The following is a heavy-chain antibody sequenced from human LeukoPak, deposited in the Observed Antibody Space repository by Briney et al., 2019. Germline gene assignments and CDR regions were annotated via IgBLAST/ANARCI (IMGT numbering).Heavy chain of an antibody. CDR1: GGTFSSYA. J-gene: IGHJ5*02. D-gene: IGHD5-12*01. Sequence: SVKVSCKASGGTFSSYAISWVRQAPGQGLEWMGGIIPIFGTANYAQKFQGRVTITTDESTSTAYMELSSLRSEDTVVYYCASTASGYRNWFDPWGQGTLVTVSS. CDR2: IIPIFGTA. CDR3: ASTASGYRNWFDP. V-gene: IGHV1-69*05.